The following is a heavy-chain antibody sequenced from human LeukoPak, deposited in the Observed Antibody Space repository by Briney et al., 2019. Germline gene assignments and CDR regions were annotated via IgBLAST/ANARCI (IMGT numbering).Heavy chain of an antibody. Sequence: NTSETLSLTCTVSGGSISSSSYYWGWIRQPPGKGLEWIGSIYYSGSTYYNPSLKSRVTISVDTSKNQFSLKLSSVTAADTAVYYCARTPRPSGIAAAAVKGNWGQGTLVTVSS. CDR3: ARTPRPSGIAAAAVKGN. CDR1: GGSISSSSYY. D-gene: IGHD6-13*01. CDR2: IYYSGST. V-gene: IGHV4-39*07. J-gene: IGHJ4*02.